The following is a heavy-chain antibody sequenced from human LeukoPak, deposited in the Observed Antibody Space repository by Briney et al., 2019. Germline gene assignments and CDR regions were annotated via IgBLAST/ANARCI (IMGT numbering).Heavy chain of an antibody. CDR3: ARMMTPRLYYDSSGYYYGAFDI. V-gene: IGHV1-18*01. CDR2: ISAYNGRT. D-gene: IGHD3-22*01. Sequence: GASVKVSCKASGYTFTNYGISWVRQAPGQGLEWMGWISAYNGRTNYAQKLQVRVTMTTDTSTSTAYMELRSLRSDDTAVYYCARMMTPRLYYDSSGYYYGAFDIWGQGTLVAVSS. CDR1: GYTFTNYG. J-gene: IGHJ3*02.